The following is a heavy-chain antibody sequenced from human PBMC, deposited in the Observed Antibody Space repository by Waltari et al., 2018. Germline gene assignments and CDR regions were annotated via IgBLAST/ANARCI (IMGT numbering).Heavy chain of an antibody. D-gene: IGHD6-13*01. CDR2: IIPIFGTA. CDR1: GGTFSSYA. CDR3: ARDGRGAAALLWYFDL. V-gene: IGHV1-69*13. J-gene: IGHJ2*01. Sequence: QVQLVQSGAEVKKPGSSVKVSCKASGGTFSSYAISWVRQAPGQGLEWMGRIIPIFGTANYAQKFQGRVTITADKSTSTAYMELSSLRSEDTAVYYCARDGRGAAALLWYFDLWGRGTLVTVSS.